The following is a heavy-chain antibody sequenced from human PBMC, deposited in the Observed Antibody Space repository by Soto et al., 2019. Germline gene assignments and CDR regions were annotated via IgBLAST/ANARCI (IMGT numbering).Heavy chain of an antibody. CDR2: IYYDGSEK. CDR3: ARDRSSGYSTGWHTSLDY. Sequence: QVQLVESGGGVVQPGRPLRLSCGTSGFTFSSYGMHWVRQAPGKGLEWVALIYYDGSEKYYVDSVKGRFTISRDYSTNTLYLQMSTLRVEDTGVYYCARDRSSGYSTGWHTSLDYWGRGTRVTVSS. D-gene: IGHD6-19*01. V-gene: IGHV3-33*01. CDR1: GFTFSSYG. J-gene: IGHJ4*02.